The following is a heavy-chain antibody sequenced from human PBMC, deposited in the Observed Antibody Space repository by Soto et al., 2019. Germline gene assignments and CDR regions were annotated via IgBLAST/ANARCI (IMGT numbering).Heavy chain of an antibody. J-gene: IGHJ2*01. CDR2: INAGNGNT. V-gene: IGHV1-3*01. CDR1: GYTFTSYA. Sequence: QVQLVQSGAEVKKPGASVKVSCKASGYTFTSYAMHWVRQAPGQRLEWMGWINAGNGNTKYSQKFKGRVTITRDTSACTANMELSSLRSEDTAVYYCARQGHCSSTSCYYDDWYFDLWGRGTLVTVSS. D-gene: IGHD2-2*01. CDR3: ARQGHCSSTSCYYDDWYFDL.